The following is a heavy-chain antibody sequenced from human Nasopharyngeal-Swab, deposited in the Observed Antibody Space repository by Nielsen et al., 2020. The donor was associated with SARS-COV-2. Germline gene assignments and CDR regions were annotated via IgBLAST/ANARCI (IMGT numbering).Heavy chain of an antibody. V-gene: IGHV3-53*04. CDR1: GFTVSSNY. CDR2: IYSGGST. J-gene: IGHJ4*02. Sequence: GGSLRLSCAASGFTVSSNYMSWVRQAPGKGLEWVSVIYSGGSTYYADSVKGRFTISRHNSKNTLYLQMNSLRAEDTAVYYCARDRSPIYSSSWYYFDYWGQGTLVTVSS. CDR3: ARDRSPIYSSSWYYFDY. D-gene: IGHD6-13*01.